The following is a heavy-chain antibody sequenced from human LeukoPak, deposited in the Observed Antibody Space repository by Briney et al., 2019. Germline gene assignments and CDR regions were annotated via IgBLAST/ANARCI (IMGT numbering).Heavy chain of an antibody. CDR1: GGSFSGYY. D-gene: IGHD6-6*01. CDR2: INHSGST. Sequence: SETLSLTCAVYGGSFSGYYWSWIRQPPGKGLEWIGEINHSGSTNYNPSLKSRVAISVDTSKNQFSLKLSSVTAADTAVYYCARDSSSEGLDPWGQETLVTVSS. J-gene: IGHJ5*02. V-gene: IGHV4-34*01. CDR3: ARDSSSEGLDP.